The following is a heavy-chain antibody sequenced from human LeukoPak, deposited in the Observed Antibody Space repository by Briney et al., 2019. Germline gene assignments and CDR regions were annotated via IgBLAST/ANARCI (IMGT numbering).Heavy chain of an antibody. CDR3: ARATISVAYAFDI. Sequence: GRSLRLSCAASGFIFSDFDMHWVRQVTGKGLEWVSAIGTTGDTYYPGSVKGRFTISRENAKNSLDLQMNSLRAEDTAVYYCARATISVAYAFDIWGQGTMVTVSS. CDR1: GFIFSDFD. D-gene: IGHD6-19*01. J-gene: IGHJ3*02. CDR2: IGTTGDT. V-gene: IGHV3-13*04.